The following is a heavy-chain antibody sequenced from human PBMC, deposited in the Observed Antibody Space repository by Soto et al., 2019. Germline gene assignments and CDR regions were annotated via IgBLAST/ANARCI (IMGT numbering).Heavy chain of an antibody. J-gene: IGHJ6*03. V-gene: IGHV1-69*02. CDR3: ARLRLKGYYYMDV. CDR2: IIPILGIA. Sequence: SVKVSCKASGGTFSSYTISWVRQAPGQGLEWMGRIIPILGIANYAQKFQGRVTITADKSTSTAYMELSSLRSEDTAVYYCARLRLKGYYYMDVWGKGTTVTVSS. D-gene: IGHD6-25*01. CDR1: GGTFSSYT.